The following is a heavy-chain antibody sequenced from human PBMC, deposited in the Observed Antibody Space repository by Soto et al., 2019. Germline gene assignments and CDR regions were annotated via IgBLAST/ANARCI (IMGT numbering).Heavy chain of an antibody. CDR1: GYTFVNYG. D-gene: IGHD1-26*01. J-gene: IGHJ6*02. CDR2: SSAKDGQT. CDR3: ARDRSGGHPFGFYYYYGLDV. Sequence: QVKLVQSGAEVKKPGASVKVSCEASGYTFVNYGISWVRQAPGLVLEWMGYSSAKDGQTKYSPSFVGRVTMTRDKSTSTVDMDLMSLGSDDKAIYYWARDRSGGHPFGFYYYYGLDVWGQVTSVSVSS. V-gene: IGHV1-18*04.